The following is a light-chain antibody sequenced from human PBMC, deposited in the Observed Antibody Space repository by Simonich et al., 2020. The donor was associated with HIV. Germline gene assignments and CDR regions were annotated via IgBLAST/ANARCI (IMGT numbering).Light chain of an antibody. CDR1: QSVLYSSNNKNY. CDR3: QQYYNTLWT. J-gene: IGKJ1*01. CDR2: WES. Sequence: DIVMTQSPDSLAVSLGERATINCKSSQSVLYSSNNKNYLAWYQQKPGPPPKLLSHWESSRESGVPDRFSGSGSGTDFTLTISSLQAEDVAVYYCQQYYNTLWTFGQGTKVEIK. V-gene: IGKV4-1*01.